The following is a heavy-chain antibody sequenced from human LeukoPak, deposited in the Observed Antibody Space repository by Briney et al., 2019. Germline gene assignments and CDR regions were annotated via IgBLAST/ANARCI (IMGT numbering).Heavy chain of an antibody. CDR2: IWSDGSNQ. D-gene: IGHD3-22*01. Sequence: GGSLRLSCEGSAFIFSGHWMNWVRQAPGKGLEWVAVIWSDGSNQYYADSVKGRFTITRDNSKNTLYLHMNSLRAEDTAVYYCARGADRVIVVPTAEYFQHWGQGTLVTVSS. V-gene: IGHV3-33*01. CDR1: AFIFSGHW. CDR3: ARGADRVIVVPTAEYFQH. J-gene: IGHJ1*01.